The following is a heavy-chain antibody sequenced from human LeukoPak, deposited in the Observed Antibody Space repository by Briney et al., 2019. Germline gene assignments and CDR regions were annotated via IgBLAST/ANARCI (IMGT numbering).Heavy chain of an antibody. J-gene: IGHJ6*03. CDR3: ASGAGAHMDV. Sequence: LRLSCAASGFTFISYAIHWVRQAPGKGLEWIGEIYHSGSTNYNPSLKSRVTMSVDTSKNQFSLKLSSVTAADTAVYYCASGAGAHMDVWGKGTTVTISS. D-gene: IGHD3-10*01. CDR2: IYHSGST. CDR1: GFTFISYA. V-gene: IGHV4-34*01.